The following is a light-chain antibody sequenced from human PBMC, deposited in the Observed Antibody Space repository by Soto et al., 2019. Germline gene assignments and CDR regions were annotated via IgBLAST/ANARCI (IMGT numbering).Light chain of an antibody. CDR1: QDISNY. V-gene: IGKV1-9*01. CDR3: QQLNHYPTT. Sequence: DIQMTQSPSSLSASVGDRVTITCQASQDISNYLNWYQQKPGKAPKLLIYPASTLQSGVPSRFTGSGSGTEFTLTIGSLQPEDFATYYCQQLNHYPTTFGGGTKVDIK. J-gene: IGKJ4*01. CDR2: PAS.